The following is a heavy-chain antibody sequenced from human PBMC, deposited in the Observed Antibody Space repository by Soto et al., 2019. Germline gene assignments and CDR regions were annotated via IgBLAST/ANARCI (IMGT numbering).Heavy chain of an antibody. J-gene: IGHJ4*02. CDR2: ISSSGNYI. V-gene: IGHV3-21*01. CDR3: ARTGRWLQFEDY. Sequence: GGSLRLSCATSGFTFSDYSMNWVRQAPGKGLEWVSSISSSGNYIYSADSVKGRFTISRDNTKSSLNLQMNSLRAEDTAVYYCARTGRWLQFEDYWGQGTLVTVSS. D-gene: IGHD5-12*01. CDR1: GFTFSDYS.